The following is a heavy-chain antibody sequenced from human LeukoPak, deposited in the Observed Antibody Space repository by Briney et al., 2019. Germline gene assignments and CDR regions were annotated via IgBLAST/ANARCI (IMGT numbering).Heavy chain of an antibody. J-gene: IGHJ3*02. CDR2: IVSNGVST. Sequence: GGSLRLSCAASGFTFSSYVMHWVRQAPGKGLEYVSAIVSNGVSTYYAKSVKGRFTISRDNSKNTLYLQMGSLRAEDMAVHYCARELGRTGAFDIWGQGTMVTVSS. V-gene: IGHV3-64*01. D-gene: IGHD3/OR15-3a*01. CDR3: ARELGRTGAFDI. CDR1: GFTFSSYV.